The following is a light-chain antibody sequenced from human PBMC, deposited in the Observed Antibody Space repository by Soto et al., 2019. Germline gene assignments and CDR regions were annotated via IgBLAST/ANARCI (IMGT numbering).Light chain of an antibody. CDR1: SSDVGGYNY. CDR2: DVR. J-gene: IGLJ2*01. V-gene: IGLV2-14*01. CDR3: SSYTSSSTVI. Sequence: QSALTQPASVSGSPGQSITISCTGNSSDVGGYNYISWYQQHPGKAPKFIIYDVRNRPSGVSNRFSGSRSGNTASLTISGLQAEDEADYYCSSYTSSSTVIFGGWTQLTVL.